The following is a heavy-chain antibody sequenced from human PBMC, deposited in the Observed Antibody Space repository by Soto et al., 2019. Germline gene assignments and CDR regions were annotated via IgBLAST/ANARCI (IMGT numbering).Heavy chain of an antibody. CDR3: GRGRSGQRVVFY. Sequence: ASVKVSCKASGYTFTGHYIHWVRQAPEQGPEWMGEIGPESGATRYEQKFQGRVTMTMDTSISTVHMELNNLRPDDTAVDYCGRGRSGQRVVFYWGQGTPVTVSS. CDR1: GYTFTGHY. V-gene: IGHV1-2*02. J-gene: IGHJ4*02. D-gene: IGHD1-26*01. CDR2: IGPESGAT.